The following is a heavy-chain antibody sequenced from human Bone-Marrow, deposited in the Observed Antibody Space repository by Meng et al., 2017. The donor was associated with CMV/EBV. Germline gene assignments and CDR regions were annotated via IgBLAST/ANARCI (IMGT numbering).Heavy chain of an antibody. D-gene: IGHD4-23*01. CDR3: ARDLMEGRDGGKGGY. CDR2: NNPSGGST. V-gene: IGHV1-46*01. CDR1: GYTLTNYS. Sequence: ASVKVSCKASGYTLTNYSMHLVRQAPGQGLEWMGINNPSGGSTTYAQMFQGRVTMTRDTSTSTAYMELRSLRSDDTAVYYCARDLMEGRDGGKGGYWGQGTLVTVSS. J-gene: IGHJ4*02.